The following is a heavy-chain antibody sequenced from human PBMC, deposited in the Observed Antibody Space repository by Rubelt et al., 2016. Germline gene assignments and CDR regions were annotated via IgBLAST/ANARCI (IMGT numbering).Heavy chain of an antibody. D-gene: IGHD3-10*01. Sequence: QVQLQQWGAGLLKPSETLSLTCAVYGGSSSAYYWSWIRQTPGKGLEWIGEINHSGSANYSPSLKSRVTMSVDTSKNQFSLRLSSVTAADTAVYYCARGYGSGSYFGYWGQGTLVSVSS. CDR3: ARGYGSGSYFGY. J-gene: IGHJ4*02. V-gene: IGHV4-34*01. CDR2: INHSGSA. CDR1: GGSSSAYY.